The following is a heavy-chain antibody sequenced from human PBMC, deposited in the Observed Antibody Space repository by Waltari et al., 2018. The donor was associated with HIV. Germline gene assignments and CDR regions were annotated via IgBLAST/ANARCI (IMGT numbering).Heavy chain of an antibody. J-gene: IGHJ4*02. CDR2: ISHDGGNK. CDR1: GFTFKNFA. Sequence: QVQLVESGGGVVKPGRSLRLSRAASGFTFKNFAIKCVRQAPGKGLELVAVISHDGGNKYSAGSVSGRFSISRDNGKNTVYLQMNSLRPEDTAVYYCAKSPRVTSGFYNIDSDFWGQGSLVTVSS. V-gene: IGHV3-30*18. CDR3: AKSPRVTSGFYNIDSDF. D-gene: IGHD3-22*01.